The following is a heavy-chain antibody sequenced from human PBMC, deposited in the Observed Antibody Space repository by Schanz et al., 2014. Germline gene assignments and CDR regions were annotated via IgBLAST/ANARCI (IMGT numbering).Heavy chain of an antibody. CDR3: AREQIMAAAGLVDY. CDR1: GFTFSDHY. V-gene: IGHV3-11*05. Sequence: VQLVESGGGLVQPGGSLRLSCAASGFTFSDHYMDWVRQAPGKGLEWVSYISGTTTYTNYADSVKGRFTISRDNAKNSLYLQMNSLRAEDTAVYYCAREQIMAAAGLVDYWGHGTLVTDSS. D-gene: IGHD6-13*01. CDR2: ISGTTTYT. J-gene: IGHJ4*01.